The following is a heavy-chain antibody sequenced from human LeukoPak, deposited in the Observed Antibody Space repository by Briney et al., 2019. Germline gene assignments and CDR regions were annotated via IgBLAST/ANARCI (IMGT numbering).Heavy chain of an antibody. Sequence: SETLSLTCTVSGGSISSSSYYWGWMRQPPGKGLEWIGSIYYSGSTYYNPSLKSRVTISVDTSKNQFSLKLSSVTAADTAVYYCARVGESGSREYYYYYMDVWGKGTTVTVSS. CDR1: GGSISSSSYY. CDR2: IYYSGST. J-gene: IGHJ6*03. V-gene: IGHV4-39*01. D-gene: IGHD6-25*01. CDR3: ARVGESGSREYYYYYMDV.